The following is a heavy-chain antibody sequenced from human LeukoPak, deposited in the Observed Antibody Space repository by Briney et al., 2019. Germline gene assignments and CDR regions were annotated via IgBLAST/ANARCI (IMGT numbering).Heavy chain of an antibody. V-gene: IGHV3-74*01. Sequence: PGGSLRLSCAASGFIFSSYWMHWVRQAPGKGLVWVSRINSDGSSICYADSVKGRFTISRDNAKNTLYLQMNSLRAEDTAVYYCARGDDYGDYVFDYWGQGTLVTVSS. J-gene: IGHJ4*02. CDR2: INSDGSSI. CDR3: ARGDDYGDYVFDY. D-gene: IGHD4-17*01. CDR1: GFIFSSYW.